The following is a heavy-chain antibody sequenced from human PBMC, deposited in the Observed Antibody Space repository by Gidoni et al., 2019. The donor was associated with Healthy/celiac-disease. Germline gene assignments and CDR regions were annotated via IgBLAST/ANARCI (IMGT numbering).Heavy chain of an antibody. CDR2: ISYDGSNK. Sequence: QVQLVESGGGVVQPGRSLRLSCAASGFTFSSYGMHWVRQAPGKGLEWVAVISYDGSNKYYADSVKGRFTISRDNSKNTLYLQMNSLRAEDTAVYYCAKWTTIFGVDDYYGMDVWGQGTTVTVSS. CDR1: GFTFSSYG. CDR3: AKWTTIFGVDDYYGMDV. V-gene: IGHV3-30*18. J-gene: IGHJ6*02. D-gene: IGHD3-3*01.